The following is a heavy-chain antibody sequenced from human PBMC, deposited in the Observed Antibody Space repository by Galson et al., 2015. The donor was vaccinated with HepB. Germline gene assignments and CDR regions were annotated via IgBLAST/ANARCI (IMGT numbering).Heavy chain of an antibody. V-gene: IGHV3-30*18. D-gene: IGHD5-12*01. CDR1: GFTFSSYG. CDR3: AKVGARAIVATIGD. J-gene: IGHJ4*02. CDR2: ISYDGSNK. Sequence: SLRLSCAASGFTFSSYGMHWVRQAPGKGLEWVAIISYDGSNKYYADSVKGRFTISRDNSKNTLYLQMNSLRPEDTAVYYCAKVGARAIVATIGDWGQGTLVTVSS.